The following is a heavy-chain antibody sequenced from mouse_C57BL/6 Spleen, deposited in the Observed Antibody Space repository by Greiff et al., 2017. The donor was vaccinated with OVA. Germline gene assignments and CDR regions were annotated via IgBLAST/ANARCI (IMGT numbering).Heavy chain of an antibody. Sequence: QVHVKQSGPELVKPGASVKISCKASGYTFTDYYINWVKQRPGPGLEWIGWIYPGSGNTKYNEKFKGKATLTVDTSSSTAYMQLSSLTSEDSAVYFCARGGISYYCDYWGQGTTLTGSS. J-gene: IGHJ2*01. CDR3: ARGGISYYCDY. D-gene: IGHD1-1*02. CDR1: GYTFTDYY. CDR2: IYPGSGNT. V-gene: IGHV1-84*01.